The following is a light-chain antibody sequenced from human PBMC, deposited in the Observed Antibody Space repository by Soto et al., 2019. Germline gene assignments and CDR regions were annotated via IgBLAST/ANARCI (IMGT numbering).Light chain of an antibody. CDR1: QSISSY. J-gene: IGKJ1*01. CDR3: QQSDSTSWA. Sequence: MNQTKSSLSPSVRESGSSTCRASQSISSYLNWYQQKPGKAPKLLIYAASSLQSWVRSRFSGSGSGTDFTLTNSSLRPGGFATYYLQQSDSTSWAIGRGTKVDIK. V-gene: IGKV1-39*01. CDR2: AAS.